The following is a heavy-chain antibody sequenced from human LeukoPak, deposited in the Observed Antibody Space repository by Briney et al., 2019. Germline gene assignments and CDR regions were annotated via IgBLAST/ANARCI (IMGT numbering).Heavy chain of an antibody. CDR1: GYSISSGYY. CDR3: ASQRWELLGGDY. D-gene: IGHD1-26*01. CDR2: IYHSGST. V-gene: IGHV4-38-2*01. J-gene: IGHJ4*02. Sequence: SETLSLTCAVSGYSISSGYYWGWIRQPPGQGLEWIGSIYHSGSTYYNPSLKSRVTISVDTSKNQFSLKLSSVTAADTAVYYCASQRWELLGGDYWGQGTLVTVSS.